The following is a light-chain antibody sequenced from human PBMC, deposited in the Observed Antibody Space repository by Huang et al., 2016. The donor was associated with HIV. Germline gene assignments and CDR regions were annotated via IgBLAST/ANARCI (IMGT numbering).Light chain of an antibody. CDR1: QSISGD. CDR3: QQYRNWPRT. CDR2: DAS. J-gene: IGKJ1*01. Sequence: EIVMTQSPAILSVSPWGRATLSCRARQSISGDLAWYQQQPGQAPRLVIYDASTRATGIPPRVSGSGSGTEFTRTISGLQSEDFGVYYCQQYRNWPRTFGQGTQVEIK. V-gene: IGKV3-15*01.